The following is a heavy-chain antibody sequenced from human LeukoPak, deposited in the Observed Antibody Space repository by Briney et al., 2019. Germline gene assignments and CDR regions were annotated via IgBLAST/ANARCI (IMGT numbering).Heavy chain of an antibody. CDR2: IIGSSGDT. Sequence: SGGPLRLSCAASGFRFSNFAMSWVRQAPGKGLEWVSLIIGSSGDTLYADSVKGRFTISRDISKNRLYLQMNSLRAEDTALYYCAKGAYDYIEMGYFDDWGQGTLVTVSS. V-gene: IGHV3-23*01. CDR3: AKGAYDYIEMGYFDD. CDR1: GFRFSNFA. J-gene: IGHJ4*02. D-gene: IGHD5-12*01.